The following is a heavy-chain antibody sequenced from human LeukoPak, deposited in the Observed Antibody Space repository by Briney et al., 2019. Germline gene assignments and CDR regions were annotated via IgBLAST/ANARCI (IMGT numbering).Heavy chain of an antibody. CDR2: IRSKAYGGTT. CDR3: TRGIRQIRVYFDY. J-gene: IGHJ4*02. CDR1: GFTFDDSP. V-gene: IGHV3-49*03. D-gene: IGHD4-17*01. Sequence: GRSLRLSCTASGFTFDDSPMSWFRQAPGKGLEWVSFIRSKAYGGTTEYAASVKGRFTISISDSKSIAYLQMNSLKTEDTAVYYCTRGIRQIRVYFDYWGQGTLATVSS.